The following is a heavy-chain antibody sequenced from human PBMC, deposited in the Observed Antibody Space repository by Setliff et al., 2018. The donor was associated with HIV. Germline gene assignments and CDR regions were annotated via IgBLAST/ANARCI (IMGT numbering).Heavy chain of an antibody. Sequence: PGGSLRLSCAASGFTFSDYYMSWIRQAPGKGLEWVSYISSSGSTIYYADSVKGRFTISRDNAKNSLYLQMNSLRAEDTAVYYCATMLRTTARHDYFDYWGQGTLVTVSS. CDR3: ATMLRTTARHDYFDY. CDR1: GFTFSDYY. J-gene: IGHJ4*02. CDR2: ISSSGSTI. D-gene: IGHD6-6*01. V-gene: IGHV3-11*01.